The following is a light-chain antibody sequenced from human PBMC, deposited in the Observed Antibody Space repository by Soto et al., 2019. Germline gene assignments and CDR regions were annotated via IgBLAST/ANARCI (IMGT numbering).Light chain of an antibody. Sequence: QSALTQPASVSGSPGQSINISCTGTSSDVGGYNYVSWYQQHPGKVPKLLIYDVSHRPSGVSDRFSGSKSGNTASLTISGLQADDEDYYCCCSYTSGPPLMFGGGTKLTVL. J-gene: IGLJ3*02. CDR2: DVS. CDR1: SSDVGGYNY. CDR3: CSYTSGPPLM. V-gene: IGLV2-14*03.